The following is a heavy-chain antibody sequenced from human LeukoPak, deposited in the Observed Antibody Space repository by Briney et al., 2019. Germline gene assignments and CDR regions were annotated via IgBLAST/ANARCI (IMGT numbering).Heavy chain of an antibody. Sequence: ASVKVSCKASGYTFTSYGISWVRQAPGQGLEWMGWISAYNGNTNYAQKLQGRVTMTTDTSTSTAYMELRSLRSDDTAVYCCARDRYSSGWYPTEFDYWGQGTLVTVSS. CDR2: ISAYNGNT. CDR3: ARDRYSSGWYPTEFDY. J-gene: IGHJ4*02. CDR1: GYTFTSYG. D-gene: IGHD6-19*01. V-gene: IGHV1-18*01.